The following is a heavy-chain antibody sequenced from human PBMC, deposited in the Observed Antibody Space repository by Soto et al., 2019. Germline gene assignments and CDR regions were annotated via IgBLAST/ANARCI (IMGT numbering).Heavy chain of an antibody. CDR1: GFSLATSGVG. CDR3: AHRVLRTVFGLVTTTAIYFDF. J-gene: IGHJ4*02. D-gene: IGHD3-3*01. Sequence: QITLNASGPTAVRPTEPLTLTCRFSGFSLATSGVGVGWFRQSPGKAPEWLALICWDDGKRYRASPKSRLTIPKGADKNPVVTTLCALDPSDTATYYCAHRVLRTVFGLVTTTAIYFDFWGQGTPV. V-gene: IGHV2-5*02. CDR2: ICWDDGK.